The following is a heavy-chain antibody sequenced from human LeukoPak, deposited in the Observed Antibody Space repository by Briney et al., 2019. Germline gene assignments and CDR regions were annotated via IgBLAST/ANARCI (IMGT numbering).Heavy chain of an antibody. CDR3: AREGVRSSWYPYYFDY. CDR2: INHSGST. Sequence: PSETLSLTCAVYGGSFSGNYWSWIRQPPGKGLEWIGDINHSGSTNYNPSLKSRVTISVDTSKNQFSLKLSSVTAADTAVYYCAREGVRSSWYPYYFDYWGQGTLVTVSS. V-gene: IGHV4-34*01. CDR1: GGSFSGNY. D-gene: IGHD6-13*01. J-gene: IGHJ4*02.